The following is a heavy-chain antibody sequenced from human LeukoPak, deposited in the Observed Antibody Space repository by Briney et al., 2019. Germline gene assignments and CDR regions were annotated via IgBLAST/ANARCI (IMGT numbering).Heavy chain of an antibody. CDR1: GGSFSGYY. V-gene: IGHV4-34*01. CDR3: ARAIAARPDYYYYMDV. Sequence: PSETLSLTCAVYGGSFSGYYWSWIRQPPGKGLEWIGEINHSGSTNYNPSLKSRVTISVDTSKNQFSLKLSSVTAADTAVYFCARAIAARPDYYYYMDVWGKGTTVTVSS. D-gene: IGHD6-6*01. J-gene: IGHJ6*03. CDR2: INHSGST.